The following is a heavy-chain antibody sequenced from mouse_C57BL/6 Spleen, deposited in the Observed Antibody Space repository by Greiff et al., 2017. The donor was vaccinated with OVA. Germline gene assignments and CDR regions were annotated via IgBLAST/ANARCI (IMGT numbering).Heavy chain of an antibody. D-gene: IGHD1-1*01. CDR3: ARLITTVVAISYWYFDV. V-gene: IGHV1-26*01. Sequence: VQLQQSGPELVKPGASVKISCKASGYTFTDYYMNWVKQSHGKSLEWIGDINPNNGGTSYNQKFKGKATLTVDKSSSTAYMELRSLTSEDSAVYYCARLITTVVAISYWYFDVWGTGTTVTVSS. CDR2: INPNNGGT. J-gene: IGHJ1*03. CDR1: GYTFTDYY.